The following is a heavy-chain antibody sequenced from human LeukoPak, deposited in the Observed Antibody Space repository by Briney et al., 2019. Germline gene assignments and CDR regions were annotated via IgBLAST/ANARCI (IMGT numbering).Heavy chain of an antibody. J-gene: IGHJ4*02. Sequence: GGSLRLSCAASGFTFDDYGMSWVRQATGKGLEWVSGINWNGGSTGYADSVKGRFTISRDNAKNSLYLQMNSLRAEDTALYYCARDVGYSGYGHYFDYWGQGTLVTVSS. CDR1: GFTFDDYG. CDR2: INWNGGST. V-gene: IGHV3-20*04. CDR3: ARDVGYSGYGHYFDY. D-gene: IGHD5-12*01.